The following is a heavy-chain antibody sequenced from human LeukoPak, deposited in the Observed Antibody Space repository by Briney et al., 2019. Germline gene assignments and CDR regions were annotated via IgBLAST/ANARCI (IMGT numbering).Heavy chain of an antibody. Sequence: PSETLSLTCTVSGGSISSSSYYWGWIRQPPGKGLEWIGSIYYSGSTYYNPSLKSRVTISVDTSKNQFSLKLSSVTAADTAVYYCAKNGELYSDHYFDSWGPGSLVIVSS. D-gene: IGHD1-26*01. CDR3: AKNGELYSDHYFDS. V-gene: IGHV4-39*07. CDR2: IYYSGST. CDR1: GGSISSSSYY. J-gene: IGHJ4*02.